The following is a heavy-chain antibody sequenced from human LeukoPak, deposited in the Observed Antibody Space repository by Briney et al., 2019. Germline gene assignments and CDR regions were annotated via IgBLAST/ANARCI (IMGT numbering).Heavy chain of an antibody. V-gene: IGHV3-23*01. CDR3: AKESYYDFWSGYYIPADYYYGMDV. CDR1: GFTFSSYA. D-gene: IGHD3-3*01. CDR2: ISGSGGST. J-gene: IGHJ6*02. Sequence: GGSLRLSCAASGFTFSSYAMSWVRQAPGKGLEWVSAISGSGGSTYYADSVKGRFTIPRDNSKNTLYLQMNSLRAEDTAVYYCAKESYYDFWSGYYIPADYYYGMDVWGQGTTVTVSS.